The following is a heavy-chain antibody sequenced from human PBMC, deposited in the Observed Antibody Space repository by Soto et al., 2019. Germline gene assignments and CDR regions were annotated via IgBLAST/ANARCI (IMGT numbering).Heavy chain of an antibody. CDR3: ATVFDL. CDR1: GFTLRSHR. Sequence: EVQLVESGGGLVQPGGSLRVSCAASGFTLRSHRIHWVRQAPGKGLEWVSRIDTDGGGTSYADSVKGRFTISTDNAKITVYLQMNGLRAEDTAVYYCATVFDLWGQGTLVTVSS. CDR2: IDTDGGGT. J-gene: IGHJ5*02. V-gene: IGHV3-74*01.